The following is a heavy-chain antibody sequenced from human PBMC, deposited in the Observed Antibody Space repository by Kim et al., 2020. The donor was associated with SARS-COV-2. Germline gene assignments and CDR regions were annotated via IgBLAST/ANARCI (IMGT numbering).Heavy chain of an antibody. D-gene: IGHD3-10*01. CDR3: ARDSAVGVGESPYYYGMDV. CDR2: IYHSGST. V-gene: IGHV4-4*02. Sequence: SETLSLTCAVSGGSISSSNWWSWVRQPPGKGLEWIGEIYHSGSTNYNPSLKSRVTISVDKSKNQFSLKLSSVTAADTAVYYCARDSAVGVGESPYYYGMDVWGQGTTVTVSS. J-gene: IGHJ6*02. CDR1: GGSISSSNW.